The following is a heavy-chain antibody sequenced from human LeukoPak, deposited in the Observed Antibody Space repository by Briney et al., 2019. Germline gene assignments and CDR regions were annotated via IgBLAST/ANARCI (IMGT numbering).Heavy chain of an antibody. CDR3: AKNPYECYFDY. Sequence: GASVKVSCKASGYTFTGYYMHWVRQAPGQGLEWMGWINPNSGDTNYAQKFQGRVTMTRDTSINTAYMELSRLTSDDTAVYYCAKNPYECYFDYWGQGTLVTVSS. CDR1: GYTFTGYY. J-gene: IGHJ4*02. V-gene: IGHV1-2*02. D-gene: IGHD5-12*01. CDR2: INPNSGDT.